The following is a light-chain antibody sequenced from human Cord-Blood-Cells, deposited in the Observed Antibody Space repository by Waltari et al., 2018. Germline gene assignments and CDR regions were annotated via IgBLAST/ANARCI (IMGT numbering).Light chain of an antibody. CDR3: CSYAGSSSVV. J-gene: IGLJ2*01. CDR1: RSDVGSYNL. Sequence: QSALTQPASVSGSPGQSITISCTGTRSDVGSYNLVPWYPQHPGKAPKLMIYEGSKRPSGVSNRFSGSKSGNTASLTISGLQAEDEADYYCCSYAGSSSVVFGGGTKLTVL. CDR2: EGS. V-gene: IGLV2-23*01.